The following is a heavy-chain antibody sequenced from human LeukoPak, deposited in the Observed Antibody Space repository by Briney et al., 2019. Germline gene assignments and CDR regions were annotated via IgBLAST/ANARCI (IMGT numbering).Heavy chain of an antibody. D-gene: IGHD3-10*01. Sequence: SETLSLTCAVYGGSFSGYYWSWIRQPPGKGLEWIGGINHSGSTNYNPSLKSRVPISVDTSKNQFSLKLSSVTAADTAVYYCARLNLLWFGECILSGPSNWFDPWGQGTLVTVSS. J-gene: IGHJ5*02. V-gene: IGHV4-34*01. CDR1: GGSFSGYY. CDR3: ARLNLLWFGECILSGPSNWFDP. CDR2: INHSGST.